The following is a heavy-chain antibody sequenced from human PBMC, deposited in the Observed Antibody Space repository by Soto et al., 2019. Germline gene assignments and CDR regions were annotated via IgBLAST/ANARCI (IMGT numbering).Heavy chain of an antibody. J-gene: IGHJ6*02. CDR3: ARRTYYGDRCLDV. D-gene: IGHD4-17*01. V-gene: IGHV4-4*02. Sequence: QVELQESGPGLVKPSGTLSITCAVSGDSISSTIWWNWVRQPPGKGLEWVGEIFHSGGTNYNPSLKSRVTMSVDKSKNQFFLKLSSVTAADTAMYYCARRTYYGDRCLDVWGQGTTVTVSS. CDR2: IFHSGGT. CDR1: GDSISSTIW.